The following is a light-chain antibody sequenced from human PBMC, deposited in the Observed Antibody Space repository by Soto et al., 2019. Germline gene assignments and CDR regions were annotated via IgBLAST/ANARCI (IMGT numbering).Light chain of an antibody. V-gene: IGKV3-20*01. J-gene: IGKJ1*01. CDR1: QSVSNNY. CDR2: GAS. Sequence: EIWLTQSPGTLSLSPGERATLSCGASQSVSNNYLAWYQQKPGHAPRLLIYGASNRATGIPDSLSGSASGTDFPLTISRLPPEDSAVYYCQQYGTPGTFGHGTKVDIK. CDR3: QQYGTPGT.